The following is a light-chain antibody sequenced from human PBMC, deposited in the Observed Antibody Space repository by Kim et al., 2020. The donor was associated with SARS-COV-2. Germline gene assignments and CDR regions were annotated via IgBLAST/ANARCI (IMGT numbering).Light chain of an antibody. CDR1: QGIRNN. Sequence: DIQLTQSPSFLSASVGDRVTITCRASQGIRNNLAWFHQKPGKAPTLLIYAASTLQSGVPSRFSGSASGTEFTLTISSLQPEDFATYYCQHLNSYPLTFGGGTKLEI. V-gene: IGKV1-9*01. CDR2: AAS. CDR3: QHLNSYPLT. J-gene: IGKJ4*01.